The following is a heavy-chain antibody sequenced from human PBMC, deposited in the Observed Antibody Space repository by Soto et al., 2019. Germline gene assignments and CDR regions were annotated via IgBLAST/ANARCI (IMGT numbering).Heavy chain of an antibody. J-gene: IGHJ6*03. CDR2: IYYSGST. Sequence: SETLSLTCTVSGGSISSGGYYWSWIRQHPGKGLEWIGYIYYSGSTYYNPSLKSRVTISVDTSKNQFSLKLNSVTAADTAVYYCVSAVAVHYYYYYMDVWGKGTTVTVSS. D-gene: IGHD6-19*01. V-gene: IGHV4-31*03. CDR1: GGSISSGGYY. CDR3: VSAVAVHYYYYYMDV.